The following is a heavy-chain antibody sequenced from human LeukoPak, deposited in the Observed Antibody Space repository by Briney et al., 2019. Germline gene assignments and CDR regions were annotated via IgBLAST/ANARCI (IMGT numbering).Heavy chain of an antibody. J-gene: IGHJ3*02. D-gene: IGHD6-19*01. CDR2: IYYSGST. CDR3: ARGDSSGWAFDI. V-gene: IGHV4-59*12. Sequence: SETLSLTCTVSGGSISSYYWSWIRQPPGKGLEWIGYIYYSGSTNYNPSLKRRVTISVDTSKNQFSLKLSSVTAADTAVYYCARGDSSGWAFDIWGQGTMVTVSS. CDR1: GGSISSYY.